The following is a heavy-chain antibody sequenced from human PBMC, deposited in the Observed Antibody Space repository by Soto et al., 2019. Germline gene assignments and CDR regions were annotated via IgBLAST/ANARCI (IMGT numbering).Heavy chain of an antibody. V-gene: IGHV3-48*02. CDR3: VRDRRYAFES. CDR1: GFTFSSYT. J-gene: IGHJ3*02. CDR2: IRLSGSAT. D-gene: IGHD3-3*01. Sequence: GGSLRLSCAASGFTFSSYTMNWVRQAPGKGLEWLSYIRLSGSATYNTGSVKGRFTISRDNAKNSLYLQMNSLTDEDTAVYYCVRDRRYAFESWGQGAMVTVSS.